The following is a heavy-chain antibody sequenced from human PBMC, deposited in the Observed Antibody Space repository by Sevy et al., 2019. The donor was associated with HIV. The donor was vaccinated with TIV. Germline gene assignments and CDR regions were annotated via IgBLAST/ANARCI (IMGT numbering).Heavy chain of an antibody. J-gene: IGHJ6*02. CDR3: ARDPDLEVQGPH. CDR1: GFIVSSNY. Sequence: GGSLRLSCAASGFIVSSNYMTWVRQAPGKGLEWVSTLYSDGRTYYADSVKGRFTISRDNSKNMLYLQMNSLRVEDTAVYYCARDPDLEVQGPHCGQGTTVTVSS. V-gene: IGHV3-53*01. CDR2: LYSDGRT. D-gene: IGHD3-10*01.